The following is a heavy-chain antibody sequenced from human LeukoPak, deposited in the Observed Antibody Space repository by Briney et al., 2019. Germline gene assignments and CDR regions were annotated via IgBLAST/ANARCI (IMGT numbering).Heavy chain of an antibody. D-gene: IGHD6-19*01. CDR3: ANIAVAGTEGDY. CDR1: GGTFSSYA. Sequence: SVKVSCKASGGTFSSYAISWVRQAPGQGLEWMGGIIPIFGTANYAQKFQGRVTITADESTSTAYMELSSLRSEDTAVYYCANIAVAGTEGDYWGQGTLVTVSS. J-gene: IGHJ4*02. CDR2: IIPIFGTA. V-gene: IGHV1-69*13.